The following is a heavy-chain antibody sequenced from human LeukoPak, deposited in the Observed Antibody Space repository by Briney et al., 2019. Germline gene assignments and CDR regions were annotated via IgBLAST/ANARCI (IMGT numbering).Heavy chain of an antibody. CDR3: LTTR. V-gene: IGHV3-15*01. CDR1: GFIFSKVY. CDR2: IKSETDGGTA. Sequence: GGSLRLSCAASGFIFSKVYMSWVRQAPGKGLEWVGRIKSETDGGTAYYAVPVTGRFTISRDDSKNTVYLQMNSLKIEDTGVYYCLTTRWGQGTLVTVSS. J-gene: IGHJ4*02.